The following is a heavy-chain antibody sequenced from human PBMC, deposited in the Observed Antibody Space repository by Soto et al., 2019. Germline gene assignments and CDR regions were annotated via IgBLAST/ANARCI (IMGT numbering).Heavy chain of an antibody. CDR3: ARGYDFWSGYYYPYGMDV. Sequence: GGSLRLSCAASGFPFSSYAMHWVRQAPGKGLEWVAVISYDGSNKNHADTVKGRFTISRDNSKNTLYLQMNSLRAEDTAVYYCARGYDFWSGYYYPYGMDVWGQATTVTVSS. V-gene: IGHV3-30-3*01. D-gene: IGHD3-3*01. CDR1: GFPFSSYA. J-gene: IGHJ6*02. CDR2: ISYDGSNK.